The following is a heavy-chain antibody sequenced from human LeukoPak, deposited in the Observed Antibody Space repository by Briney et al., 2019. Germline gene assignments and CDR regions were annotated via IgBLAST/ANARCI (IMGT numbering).Heavy chain of an antibody. CDR2: IYYSGST. CDR3: ARGVAAAGTGFDY. V-gene: IGHV4-59*01. D-gene: IGHD6-13*01. Sequence: KPSETLSLTCTVSGGSISSYYLSWIRQPPGKGLEWIGYIYYSGSTNYNPSLKSRVTISVDTSKNQFSLKLSSVTAADTAVYYCARGVAAAGTGFDYWGQGTLVTVSS. CDR1: GGSISSYY. J-gene: IGHJ4*02.